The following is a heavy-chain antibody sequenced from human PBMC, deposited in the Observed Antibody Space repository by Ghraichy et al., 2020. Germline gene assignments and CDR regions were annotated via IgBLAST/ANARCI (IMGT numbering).Heavy chain of an antibody. V-gene: IGHV3-53*01. Sequence: GESLNISCAVSGFDVSRNYMAWVRQAPGKGLEWVSVIYSGGTTYDADSVKGRFTISRDKSKNTVFLQMNSLRVDDTAVYFCAKSPSPYSGAYYGAFDVWGQGTVVTVSS. CDR3: AKSPSPYSGAYYGAFDV. J-gene: IGHJ3*01. D-gene: IGHD2-21*01. CDR1: GFDVSRNY. CDR2: IYSGGTT.